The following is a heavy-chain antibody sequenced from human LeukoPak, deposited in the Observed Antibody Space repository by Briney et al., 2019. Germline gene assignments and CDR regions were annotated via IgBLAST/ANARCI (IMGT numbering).Heavy chain of an antibody. D-gene: IGHD3-22*01. V-gene: IGHV3-7*02. CDR2: INQDGSGK. Sequence: GGSLRLSCAASGFTFSTYWMSWVRQAPGKGLEWVANINQDGSGKYYVDSVKGRFTISRDNAKNSLYLQMNSLRAEDTAVYYCSDYYNRRLGYWGQGTLVTVSS. CDR1: GFTFSTYW. CDR3: SDYYNRRLGY. J-gene: IGHJ4*02.